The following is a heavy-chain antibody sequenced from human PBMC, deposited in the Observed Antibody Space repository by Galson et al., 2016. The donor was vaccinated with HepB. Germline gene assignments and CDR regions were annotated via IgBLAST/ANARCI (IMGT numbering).Heavy chain of an antibody. D-gene: IGHD3-16*01. CDR2: IYPGNSET. V-gene: IGHV5-51*01. J-gene: IGHJ6*02. CDR3: ARRGDSSEYYYYAMDV. Sequence: QSGAEVKKPGESLKISCQTSGYHFSIYWIGWVRQVPGKGLEWMGIIYPGNSETRYSLSFEGQVTISADKSNSTAYLQWSSLKATDGAIYYCARRGDSSEYYYYAMDVWGQGTTVTVSS. CDR1: GYHFSIYW.